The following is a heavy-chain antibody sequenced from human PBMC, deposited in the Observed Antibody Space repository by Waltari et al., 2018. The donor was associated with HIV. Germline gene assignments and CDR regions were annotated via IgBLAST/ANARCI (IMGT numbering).Heavy chain of an antibody. CDR3: ARADYDFWSAYYFDY. Sequence: QVQLVQSGAAVQKPGASVKVSCTASGYTFTSYGTSWVRKAPGQGLEWMGWISTYNGNTKYAQRFQGRVTMTTNTITSTAYLELRSLRSDDTAVYYCARADYDFWSAYYFDYWGQGTLVTVSS. CDR1: GYTFTSYG. CDR2: ISTYNGNT. V-gene: IGHV1-18*01. J-gene: IGHJ4*02. D-gene: IGHD3-3*01.